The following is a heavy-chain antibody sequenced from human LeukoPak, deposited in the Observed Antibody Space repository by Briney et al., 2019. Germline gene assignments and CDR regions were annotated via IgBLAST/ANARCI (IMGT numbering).Heavy chain of an antibody. Sequence: GGSLRLSCAASGFTVSSNYMSWVRQAPGKELEWVSVIYSGGSTYYADSVKGRFTISRDNSKNTLYLQMNSLRAEDTAVYYCASARQYYYDSSGYDYWGQGTLVAVSS. CDR2: IYSGGST. CDR1: GFTVSSNY. J-gene: IGHJ4*02. V-gene: IGHV3-66*02. CDR3: ASARQYYYDSSGYDY. D-gene: IGHD3-22*01.